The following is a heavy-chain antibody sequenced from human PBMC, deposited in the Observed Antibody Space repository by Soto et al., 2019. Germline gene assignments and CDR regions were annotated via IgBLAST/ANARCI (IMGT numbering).Heavy chain of an antibody. CDR3: AREESSAIPYYYYGMDV. CDR2: KYYRSKRYN. CDR1: GDSDTSNSAA. J-gene: IGHJ6*02. V-gene: IGHV6-1*01. Sequence: SQTPSLTCAISGDSDTSNSAAWNWIRQSPSRGIEWLGRKYYRSKRYNDYAVSVKSRLTINPDTSKNQFSLQLNSVTPEVTAVYYCAREESSAIPYYYYGMDVWGQGSTVSVSS. D-gene: IGHD2-2*01.